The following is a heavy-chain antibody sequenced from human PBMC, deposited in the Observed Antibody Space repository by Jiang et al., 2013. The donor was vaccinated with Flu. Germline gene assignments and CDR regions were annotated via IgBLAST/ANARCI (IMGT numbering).Heavy chain of an antibody. V-gene: IGHV1-69*06. CDR2: VNXIFGYN. Sequence: EWMEGVNXIFGYNRLRTEVQGRVTITADKSTSTAYMELSSLRSEDTAVYYCARAPAGYCSSTSCLRGWFDPWGQGTLVTVSS. J-gene: IGHJ5*02. D-gene: IGHD2-2*01. CDR3: ARAPAGYCSSTSCLRGWFDP.